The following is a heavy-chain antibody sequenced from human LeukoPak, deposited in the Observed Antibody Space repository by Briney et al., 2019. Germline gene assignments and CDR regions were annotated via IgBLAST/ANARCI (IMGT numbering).Heavy chain of an antibody. CDR1: GGSISSGGYY. Sequence: SQTPSLTCTVSGGSISSGGYYWSWIRQHPGKGLEWIGYIYYSGSTYYNPSLKSRVTISVDTSKNQFSLKLSSVTAADTAVYYCARVDSSSWYGYYYGMDVWGQGTTVTVSS. CDR3: ARVDSSSWYGYYYGMDV. J-gene: IGHJ6*02. CDR2: IYYSGST. D-gene: IGHD6-13*01. V-gene: IGHV4-31*03.